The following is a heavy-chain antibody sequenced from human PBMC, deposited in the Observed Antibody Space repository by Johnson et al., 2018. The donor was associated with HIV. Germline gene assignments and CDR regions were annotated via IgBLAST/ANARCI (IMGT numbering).Heavy chain of an antibody. Sequence: VQLMESGGGLIQSGGSLRLSCAASGFTFNSQWMTWVRQAPGKGLEWVSVIYSGGSTNYADSVKGRFTISRDNSKNTLHLQMNSLKPEDTAVYYCARENNWNYEEYGFDIWGQGTMVTVSS. CDR3: ARENNWNYEEYGFDI. V-gene: IGHV3-66*03. CDR1: GFTFNSQW. D-gene: IGHD1-7*01. CDR2: IYSGGST. J-gene: IGHJ3*02.